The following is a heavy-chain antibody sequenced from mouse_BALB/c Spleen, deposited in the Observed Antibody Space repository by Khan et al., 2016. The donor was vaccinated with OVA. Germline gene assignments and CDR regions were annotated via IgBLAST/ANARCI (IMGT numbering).Heavy chain of an antibody. D-gene: IGHD2-3*01. CDR1: GYSITSDYA. J-gene: IGHJ4*01. CDR2: ISYSGST. V-gene: IGHV3-2*02. Sequence: EVQLQESGPGLVKPSQSLSLTCTVTGYSITSDYAWNWIRQFPGNKLEWMGYISYSGSTNYNPALKSRISITRDTSKKQFFLQLNSVTTEDTATYNCTRDGSRYNYAMDYWGQGTSVTVSS. CDR3: TRDGSRYNYAMDY.